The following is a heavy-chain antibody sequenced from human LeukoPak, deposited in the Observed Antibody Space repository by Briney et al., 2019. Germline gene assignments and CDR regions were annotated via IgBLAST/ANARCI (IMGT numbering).Heavy chain of an antibody. CDR1: GFTFSSYA. J-gene: IGHJ4*02. Sequence: PGGSLRLSCAASGFTFSSYAMSWVRQAPGKGLEWVSAISGSGGSTYYADSVKGRFTISRDNSKNTLYLQMNSLRAEDTAVYYCAKGSSSGWYLYYFDYWGQGTLVTVSS. V-gene: IGHV3-23*01. D-gene: IGHD6-19*01. CDR3: AKGSSSGWYLYYFDY. CDR2: ISGSGGST.